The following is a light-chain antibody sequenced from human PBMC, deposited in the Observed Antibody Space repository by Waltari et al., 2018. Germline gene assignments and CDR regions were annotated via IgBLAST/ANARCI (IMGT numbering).Light chain of an antibody. V-gene: IGKV3-20*01. CDR2: AAS. J-gene: IGKJ2*01. CDR1: QSVSRNY. CDR3: QQHGTSPYT. Sequence: RASQSVSRNYLAWYQQKPGQAPILLIYAASSRATCVPDRISGSGSGTDFTLTLSRLEPEDFAVYYCQQHGTSPYTFGQGTKLQIK.